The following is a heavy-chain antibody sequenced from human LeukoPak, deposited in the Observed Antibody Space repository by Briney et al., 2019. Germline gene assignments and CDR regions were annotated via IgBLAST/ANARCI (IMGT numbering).Heavy chain of an antibody. CDR3: ARGGYSSSWYGHRGMDV. J-gene: IGHJ6*02. D-gene: IGHD6-13*01. Sequence: EASVKVSCKASGYTFTSYDINWVRQATGHGLEWMGWMNPNSGNTGYAQKFQGSVTMTRNTSISTAYMELSSLRSEDTAVYYWARGGYSSSWYGHRGMDVWGQGTTVTVSS. CDR1: GYTFTSYD. V-gene: IGHV1-8*01. CDR2: MNPNSGNT.